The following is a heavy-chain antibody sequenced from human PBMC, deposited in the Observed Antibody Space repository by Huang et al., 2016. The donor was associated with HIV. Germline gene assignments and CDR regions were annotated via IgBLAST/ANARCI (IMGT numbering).Heavy chain of an antibody. Sequence: QVELVQSGAEVKRPGASVRVSCKAAGYIFTKYGNNWGRQAPGQGLDVMGWISDYNCNTNYAENFQGRVTLTRDPSAKTAYMELRDVTSADTAVYYCARDHWYPLQNWFDLWGQGTLVTVSS. CDR3: ARDHWYPLQNWFDL. J-gene: IGHJ5*01. CDR1: GYIFTKYG. V-gene: IGHV1-18*01. CDR2: ISDYNCNT. D-gene: IGHD1-1*01.